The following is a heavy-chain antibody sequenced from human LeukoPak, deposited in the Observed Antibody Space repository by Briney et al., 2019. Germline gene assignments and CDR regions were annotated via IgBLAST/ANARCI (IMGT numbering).Heavy chain of an antibody. J-gene: IGHJ3*02. Sequence: GGSLRLSCPASGFTVSSNYMSWVRQAPGKGLEWVAVIYSVGSTYYADSVKGRFTISRDNSKNTLYLQMNSLRAEDTAVYYCARGVGIAYCGGDCYLGLAFDIWGQGTMVTVSS. CDR1: GFTVSSNY. CDR3: ARGVGIAYCGGDCYLGLAFDI. D-gene: IGHD2-21*02. V-gene: IGHV3-66*01. CDR2: IYSVGST.